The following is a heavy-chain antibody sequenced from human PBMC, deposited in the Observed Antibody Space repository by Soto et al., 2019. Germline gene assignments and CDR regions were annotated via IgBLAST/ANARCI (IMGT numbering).Heavy chain of an antibody. CDR2: INPNSGGT. CDR3: ARAAAGTDDDAFDI. Sequence: GPVKVSCKASGYTFTGYYMHWVRQAPGQGLEWMGWINPNSGGTNYAQKFQGWVTMTRDTSISTAYMELSRLRSDDTAVYYCARAAAGTDDDAFDIWGQGTMVTVSS. CDR1: GYTFTGYY. V-gene: IGHV1-2*04. D-gene: IGHD6-13*01. J-gene: IGHJ3*02.